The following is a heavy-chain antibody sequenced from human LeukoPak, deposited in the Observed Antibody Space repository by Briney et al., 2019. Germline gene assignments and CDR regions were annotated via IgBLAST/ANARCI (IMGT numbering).Heavy chain of an antibody. V-gene: IGHV3-23*01. CDR2: ISGSGGST. CDR3: AKDRAARRSYYDILTGGAEHDAFDI. J-gene: IGHJ3*02. D-gene: IGHD3-9*01. CDR1: GFTFSSYA. Sequence: SGGSLRLSCAASGFTFSSYAMSWVRQAPGKGLEWVSAISGSGGSTYYADSVKGRFTISRDNSKNTLYLQMNSLRAEDTAVYYCAKDRAARRSYYDILTGGAEHDAFDIWGQGTMVTVSS.